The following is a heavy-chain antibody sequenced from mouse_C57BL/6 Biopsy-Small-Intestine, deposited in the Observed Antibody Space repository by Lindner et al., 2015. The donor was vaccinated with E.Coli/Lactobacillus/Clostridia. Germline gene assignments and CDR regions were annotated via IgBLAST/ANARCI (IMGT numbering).Heavy chain of an antibody. CDR1: GYSFTDYN. CDR3: AMAAQASY. Sequence: VQLQESGPELVKPGASVKISCKASGYSFTDYNMNWVKQSNGKSLEWIGVISPNYGTTNYNQKFKGKATLTVDQSSSTAYMQLNSLSSEDSAVYYCAMAAQASYWGQGTTLTVSS. J-gene: IGHJ2*01. CDR2: ISPNYGTT. D-gene: IGHD3-2*02. V-gene: IGHV1-39*01.